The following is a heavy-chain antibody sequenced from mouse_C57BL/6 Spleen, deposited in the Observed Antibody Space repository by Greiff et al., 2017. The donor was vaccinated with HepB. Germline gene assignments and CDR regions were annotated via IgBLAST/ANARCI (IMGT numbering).Heavy chain of an antibody. CDR3: TRGSSYVRLLWYFDV. V-gene: IGHV6-6*01. Sequence: EVKLMESGGGLVQPGGSMKLSCAASGFTFSDAWMDWVRQSPEKGLEWVAEIRNKANNHATYYAESVKGRFTISRDDSKSSVYLQMNSLRAEDTGIYYCTRGSSYVRLLWYFDVWGTGTTVTVSS. J-gene: IGHJ1*03. CDR1: GFTFSDAW. D-gene: IGHD1-1*01. CDR2: IRNKANNHAT.